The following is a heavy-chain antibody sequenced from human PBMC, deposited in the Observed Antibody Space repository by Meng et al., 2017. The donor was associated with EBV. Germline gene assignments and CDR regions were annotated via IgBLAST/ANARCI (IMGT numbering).Heavy chain of an antibody. J-gene: IGHJ5*02. D-gene: IGHD2-21*01. CDR3: ARVNSDCGGVMCYKGWFDP. V-gene: IGHV4-59*08. Sequence: QGELLDAVPGLVKPPEALSLTCTCSGDSISDYYWSWIRQPPGKGLEWIGYIHYSGITYYNPSLKSRITISVDMSRNQFSLRLTSVTSADMAVYYCARVNSDCGGVMCYKGWFDPWGQGTLVTVSS. CDR2: IHYSGIT. CDR1: GDSISDYY.